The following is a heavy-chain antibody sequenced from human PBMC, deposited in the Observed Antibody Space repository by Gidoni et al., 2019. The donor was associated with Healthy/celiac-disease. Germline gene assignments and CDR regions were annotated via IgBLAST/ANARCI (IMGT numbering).Heavy chain of an antibody. CDR2: IWYDGSNK. CDR1: GFTFSSYG. D-gene: IGHD6-19*01. V-gene: IGHV3-33*01. Sequence: QVQLVESGGGVVQPGRSLRLSCAAAGFTFSSYGMHWVRQAPGKGLEWVAVIWYDGSNKYYADSVKGRFTISRDNSKNTLYLQMNSLRAEDTAVYYCARKRSSGWTDDAFDIWGQGTMVTVSS. CDR3: ARKRSSGWTDDAFDI. J-gene: IGHJ3*02.